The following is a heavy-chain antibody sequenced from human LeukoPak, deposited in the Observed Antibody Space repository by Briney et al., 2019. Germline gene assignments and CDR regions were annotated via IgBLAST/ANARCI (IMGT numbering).Heavy chain of an antibody. Sequence: PSETLSLTCTVSGGSISSYYWSWIRQPPGKGLEWIGYIYYSGSTNYNPSLKSRVTISVDTSKNQFSLKLTSVTATDTAVYYCAREGYSSSWYEAGYWGQGTLVTVSS. CDR2: IYYSGST. D-gene: IGHD6-13*01. J-gene: IGHJ4*02. CDR3: AREGYSSSWYEAGY. CDR1: GGSISSYY. V-gene: IGHV4-59*12.